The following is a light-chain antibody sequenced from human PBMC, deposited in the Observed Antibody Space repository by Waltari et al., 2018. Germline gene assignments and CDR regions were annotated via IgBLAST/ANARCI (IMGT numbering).Light chain of an antibody. V-gene: IGLV2-14*03. Sequence: QSALTQPASVSGSPGQSITISCTGTTSALGGYNYVSWYQQHPGKAPKLMIYDVSSRPSGISSRFSGSKFGNTASLTISGLQPEDEADYYCSSFTSSSTWVFGGGTKLTVL. J-gene: IGLJ3*02. CDR3: SSFTSSSTWV. CDR1: TSALGGYNY. CDR2: DVS.